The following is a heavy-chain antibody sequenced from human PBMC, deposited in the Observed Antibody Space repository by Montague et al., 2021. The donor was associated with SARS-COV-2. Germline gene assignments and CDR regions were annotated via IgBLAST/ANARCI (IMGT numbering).Heavy chain of an antibody. CDR1: GGSISSSTYY. V-gene: IGHV4-39*07. J-gene: IGHJ3*02. D-gene: IGHD3-22*01. CDR3: ARARITMIVVVNAFDI. CDR2: IHHSGST. Sequence: SETRSLTCTVSGGSISSSTYYWGWIRQPPGKGLEWIGSIHHSGSTYYNPSLKSRVTISVDTSKNQFSLKLSSVTAADTAVYYCARARITMIVVVNAFDIWGQGTMVTVSS.